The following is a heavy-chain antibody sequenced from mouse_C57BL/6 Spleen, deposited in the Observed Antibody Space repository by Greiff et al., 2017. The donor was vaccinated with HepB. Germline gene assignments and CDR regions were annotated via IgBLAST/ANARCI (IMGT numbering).Heavy chain of an antibody. CDR2: IDPSDSYT. D-gene: IGHD2-3*01. J-gene: IGHJ1*03. V-gene: IGHV1-69*01. CDR3: ARGEWLLRTDPWYFDV. CDR1: GYTFTSYW. Sequence: QVQLQQPGAELVMPGASVKLSCKASGYTFTSYWMHWVKQRPGQGLEWIGEIDPSDSYTNYNQKFKGKSTLTVDKSSSTAYMQLSSLTSEDSAVYYCARGEWLLRTDPWYFDVWGTGTTVTVSS.